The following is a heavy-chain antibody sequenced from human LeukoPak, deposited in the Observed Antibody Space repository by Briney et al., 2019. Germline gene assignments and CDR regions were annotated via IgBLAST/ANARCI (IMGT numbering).Heavy chain of an antibody. CDR2: ISYDGSNK. V-gene: IGHV3-30*18. D-gene: IGHD2-15*01. CDR3: AKTRYCSGGSCYSRYYYYYGMDV. Sequence: GRSLRLSCAASGFTFSSYGMHWVRQAPGKGLEWVAVISYDGSNKYYADSVKGRFTISRDNSKNTLYLQMNSLRAEDTAVYYCAKTRYCSGGSCYSRYYYYYGMDVWGQGTTVTVSS. J-gene: IGHJ6*02. CDR1: GFTFSSYG.